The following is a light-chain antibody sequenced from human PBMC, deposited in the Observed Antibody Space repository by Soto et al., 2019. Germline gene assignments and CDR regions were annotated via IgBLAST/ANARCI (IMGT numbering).Light chain of an antibody. J-gene: IGKJ4*01. CDR3: QQRSNWPPVLT. CDR2: GAS. V-gene: IGKV3-11*01. Sequence: EIVLTQSPASLSLSPGERATLSCRASQSVSSHLAWFQQRPGQAPRLLIYGASNRATGIPARFGGSGSGTNFTLTISGLEPEDFAVYYCQQRSNWPPVLTFGGGTKVENK. CDR1: QSVSSH.